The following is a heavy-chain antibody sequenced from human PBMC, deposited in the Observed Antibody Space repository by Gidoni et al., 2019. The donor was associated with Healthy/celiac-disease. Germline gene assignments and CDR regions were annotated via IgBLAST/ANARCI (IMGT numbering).Heavy chain of an antibody. D-gene: IGHD5-18*01. V-gene: IGHV3-13*01. J-gene: IGHJ4*02. CDR2: SGTAGDT. CDR3: ARATTGGYSLFDY. Sequence: EVQLVESGGGLVQPGGSLRLSCAASGFPFSSYDMHWVRQATGKGLEWVAASGTAGDTYYPGSVKGRFTISRENAKNSWYLQMNSLRAGDTAVYDCARATTGGYSLFDYWGQGTLVTVSS. CDR1: GFPFSSYD.